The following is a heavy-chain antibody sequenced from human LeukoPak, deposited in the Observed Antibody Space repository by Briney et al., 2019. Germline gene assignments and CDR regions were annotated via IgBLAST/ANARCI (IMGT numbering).Heavy chain of an antibody. CDR2: ISSSSSTI. D-gene: IGHD6-19*01. CDR3: ARRAVAGTADY. J-gene: IGHJ4*02. Sequence: GGSLRLSCAASGFTFGMYAMSWVRQAPGKGLEWVSYISSSSSTIYYADSVKGRFTISRDNAKNSLYLQMNSLRAEDTAVYYCARRAVAGTADYWGQGTLVTVSS. CDR1: GFTFGMYA. V-gene: IGHV3-48*01.